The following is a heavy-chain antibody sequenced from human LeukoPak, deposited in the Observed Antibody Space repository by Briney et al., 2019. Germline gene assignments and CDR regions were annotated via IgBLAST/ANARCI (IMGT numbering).Heavy chain of an antibody. Sequence: GGSLRLSCAASGFTFSNHAMSWVRQAPGKGLEWVSYISGSGSIIHYADSVKGRFTISRDNAKNSLYLQMNSLRAEDTAVYYCAREGYYVSSSYSRPFDYWGQGTLVTVSA. J-gene: IGHJ4*02. CDR2: ISGSGSII. CDR3: AREGYYVSSSYSRPFDY. CDR1: GFTFSNHA. D-gene: IGHD3-22*01. V-gene: IGHV3-48*03.